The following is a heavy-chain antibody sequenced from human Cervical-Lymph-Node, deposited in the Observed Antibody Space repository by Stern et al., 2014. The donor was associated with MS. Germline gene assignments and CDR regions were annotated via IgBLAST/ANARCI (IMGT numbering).Heavy chain of an antibody. CDR3: ARGELKEGLVRGMDV. CDR2: IIPLFGTA. D-gene: IGHD1-26*01. J-gene: IGHJ6*02. CDR1: GGTFSSYA. V-gene: IGHV1-69*01. Sequence: QVQLLQPGAEVKKPGSSVKVSCKASGGTFSSYAISWGRQAPGQGLEWMGGIIPLFGTANYAQKFQGRVTITADESTSTAYMELSSLRSEDTAVYYCARGELKEGLVRGMDVWGQGTTVTVSS.